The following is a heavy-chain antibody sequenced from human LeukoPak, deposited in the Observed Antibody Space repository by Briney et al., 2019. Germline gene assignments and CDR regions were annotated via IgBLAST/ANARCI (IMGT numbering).Heavy chain of an antibody. V-gene: IGHV1-69*06. D-gene: IGHD5-12*01. CDR1: GGTFSSYA. CDR3: ARDRGYGLDYFDY. J-gene: IGHJ4*02. Sequence: SVKVSCKASGGTFSSYAISWVRQAPGQGLEWMGGIIPIFGTANYAQKFQGRVTITADKSTSTAYMELSSLRSEDTAVYYCARDRGYGLDYFDYWGQGTLVTVSS. CDR2: IIPIFGTA.